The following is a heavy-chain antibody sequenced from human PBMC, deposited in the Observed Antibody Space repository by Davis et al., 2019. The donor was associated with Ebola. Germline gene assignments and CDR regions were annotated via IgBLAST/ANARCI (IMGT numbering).Heavy chain of an antibody. CDR2: IKQDGSEK. CDR3: ARARGIADY. J-gene: IGHJ4*02. Sequence: GESLKIPCAAPGFTFSSYWMSWVRQAPGKGLEWVANIKQDGSEKYYVDSVKGRFTISRDNAKNSLYLQMNSLRAEDTAVYYCARARGIADYWGQGTLVTVSS. D-gene: IGHD2-21*01. V-gene: IGHV3-7*01. CDR1: GFTFSSYW.